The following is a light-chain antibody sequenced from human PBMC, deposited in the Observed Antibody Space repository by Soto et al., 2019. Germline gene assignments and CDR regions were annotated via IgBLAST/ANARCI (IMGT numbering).Light chain of an antibody. Sequence: DIQMTPSPSTLSASVGDRVTITCRASQSISSWLAWYQQKPGKASKLLIYKASSLESGVPSRFSGSGSGTEFTLTISSLQPDDFATYYCQQYNSYSPFGGGTKVDIK. J-gene: IGKJ4*01. V-gene: IGKV1-5*03. CDR3: QQYNSYSP. CDR2: KAS. CDR1: QSISSW.